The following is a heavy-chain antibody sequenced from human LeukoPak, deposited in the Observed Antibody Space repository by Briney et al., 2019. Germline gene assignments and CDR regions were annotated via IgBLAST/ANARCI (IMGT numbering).Heavy chain of an antibody. CDR1: GFTFTNYA. D-gene: IGHD3-10*01. V-gene: IGHV3-23*01. CDR3: AKREKGPRGRSFEY. CDR2: ISEGVGNT. J-gene: IGHJ4*02. Sequence: GGSLRLSCAASGFTFTNYAMAWVRQAPGKGLEWVSGISEGVGNTYYADSVKGRFTISRDHSKSTPYLQMNSLRAEDTPLHCCAKREKGPRGRSFEYWGEGTLVTVSS.